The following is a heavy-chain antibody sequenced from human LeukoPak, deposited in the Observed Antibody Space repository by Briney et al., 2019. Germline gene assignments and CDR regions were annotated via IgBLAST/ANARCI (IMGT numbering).Heavy chain of an antibody. CDR3: AKGNGYSYGRYYFDY. Sequence: PGGSLRLSCAASGFTFSSYAMGWVRQAPGKGLEWVSAITASGGNTYYADSVKGRFTISRDNSKNTLYLQVNSLRADDTAVYYCAKGNGYSYGRYYFDYWGQGTLVTASS. V-gene: IGHV3-23*01. D-gene: IGHD5-18*01. CDR2: ITASGGNT. CDR1: GFTFSSYA. J-gene: IGHJ4*02.